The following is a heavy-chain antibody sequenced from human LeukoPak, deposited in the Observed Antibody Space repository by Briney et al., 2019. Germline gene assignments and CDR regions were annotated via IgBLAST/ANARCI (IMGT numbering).Heavy chain of an antibody. CDR2: IYPGDSDT. J-gene: IGHJ4*02. CDR3: ARLSGRVVCSAGSCYIDS. V-gene: IGHV5-51*01. Sequence: NHGESLKISCKGSGYRFTSDWIGWVRQMPGKGLEWMGIIYPGDSDTRYSPSFQGQVTISADKSVNTAYLQWSSLKASDTAMYYCARLSGRVVCSAGSCYIDSWGQGTLVTVSS. D-gene: IGHD2-15*01. CDR1: GYRFTSDW.